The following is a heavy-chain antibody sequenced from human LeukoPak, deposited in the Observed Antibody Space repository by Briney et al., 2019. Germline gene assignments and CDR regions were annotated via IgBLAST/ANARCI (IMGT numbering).Heavy chain of an antibody. D-gene: IGHD2-2*01. V-gene: IGHV4-61*02. CDR2: IYTSGST. CDR3: ARVRYCSSTSCSTGDAFDI. CDR1: GGSISSGSYY. Sequence: SQTLSLTCTVSGGSISSGSYYWSWIRQPAGKGLEWIGRIYTSGSTNYNPSLKSRVTISVDTSKNQFSLKLSSVTAADTAVYYCARVRYCSSTSCSTGDAFDIWGQGTMVTVSS. J-gene: IGHJ3*02.